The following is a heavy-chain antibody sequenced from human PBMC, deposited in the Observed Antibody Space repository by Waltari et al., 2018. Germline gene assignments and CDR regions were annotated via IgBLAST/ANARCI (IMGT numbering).Heavy chain of an antibody. CDR1: GYSFTAYT. D-gene: IGHD3-16*01. CDR3: ARKFAGGRDWFDP. CDR2: INTENCIT. Sequence: QVQLVQSGTEVKKPGASVKISCAASGYSFTAYTLQWVRQAPGQVLEWRGWINTENCITKEAQNFQGRVTFTRDTSARTGDMELRSLTTEDTAVYYCARKFAGGRDWFDPWGQGTLVTVTS. J-gene: IGHJ5*02. V-gene: IGHV1-3*04.